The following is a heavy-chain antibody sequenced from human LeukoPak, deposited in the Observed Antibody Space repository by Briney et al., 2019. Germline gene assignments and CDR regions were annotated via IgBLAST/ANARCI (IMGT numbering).Heavy chain of an antibody. CDR1: GFTFSSYA. CDR2: ISGSGGST. D-gene: IGHD3-22*01. J-gene: IGHJ3*02. Sequence: GGSLRLSCAASGFTFSSYAMSWVRQAPWKGLEGVSAISGSGGSTYYADSVKGRFTISRDNSKNTLYLQMNSLRAEDTAVYYCANVDVVSSGYQVSAFDIWGQGTMVTVSS. V-gene: IGHV3-23*01. CDR3: ANVDVVSSGYQVSAFDI.